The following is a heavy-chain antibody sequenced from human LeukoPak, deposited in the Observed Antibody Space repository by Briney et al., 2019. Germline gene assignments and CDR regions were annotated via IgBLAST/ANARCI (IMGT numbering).Heavy chain of an antibody. CDR3: ARKSGSSGYPFDY. J-gene: IGHJ4*02. D-gene: IGHD3-22*01. Sequence: GGSLRLSCAASGFPFSSYSMNWVRQAPGKGLEWVSYITSSSSTMYYADAVKGRFAISRDNAKNSLYLRMNRLRAEDTAVYYCARKSGSSGYPFDYWGQGILVTVSS. CDR2: ITSSSSTM. V-gene: IGHV3-48*01. CDR1: GFPFSSYS.